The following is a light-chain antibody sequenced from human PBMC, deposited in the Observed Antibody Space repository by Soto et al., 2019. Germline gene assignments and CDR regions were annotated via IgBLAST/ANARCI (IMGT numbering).Light chain of an antibody. CDR1: QSVGTN. Sequence: ETVMTQSPATLSVSPGERATLSCRASQSVGTNVAWYQHKPGQAPRLLIYGASTRATGVPARFSGSAPGAEFTLTISSLQSEDSAVYYCQEYSNLWTFGQGTKIEIK. J-gene: IGKJ1*01. V-gene: IGKV3-15*01. CDR2: GAS. CDR3: QEYSNLWT.